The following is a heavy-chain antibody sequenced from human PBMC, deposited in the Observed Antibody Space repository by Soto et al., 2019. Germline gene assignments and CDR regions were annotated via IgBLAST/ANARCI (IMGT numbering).Heavy chain of an antibody. CDR3: AKGPILLWFGDARVLDV. Sequence: QVQLVESGGGVVQPGRSLRLSCAASGFTFSSYGMHWVRQAPGKGLEWVAVISYDGSNKYYADSVKGRFTISRDNSKNTLYLQMNSLGAEDTAGYYCAKGPILLWFGDARVLDVW. D-gene: IGHD3-10*01. CDR1: GFTFSSYG. V-gene: IGHV3-30*18. CDR2: ISYDGSNK. J-gene: IGHJ6*01.